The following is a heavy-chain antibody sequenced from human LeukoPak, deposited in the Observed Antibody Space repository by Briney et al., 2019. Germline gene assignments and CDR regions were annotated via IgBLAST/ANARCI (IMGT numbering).Heavy chain of an antibody. CDR3: ARGRRIAVAGFTYYYYGMDV. Sequence: SVKVSCKDSGGTFSSYALSWVRQAPGQGLEWMGRIIPILGIANYAQKFQGRLTITADKSTITAYMELSRLRPDDTAVYYCARGRRIAVAGFTYYYYGMDVWGQGTTVTVSS. CDR2: IIPILGIA. CDR1: GGTFSSYA. J-gene: IGHJ6*02. V-gene: IGHV1-69*04. D-gene: IGHD6-13*01.